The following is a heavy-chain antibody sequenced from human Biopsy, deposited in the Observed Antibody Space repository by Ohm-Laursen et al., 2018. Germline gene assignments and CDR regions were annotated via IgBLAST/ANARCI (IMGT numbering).Heavy chain of an antibody. J-gene: IGHJ4*02. CDR2: ISSGGRA. Sequence: SDTLSLTCTVSGGSLSGYYWNWIRQPPGKGLQVIGYISSGGRAKYNPSLKSRLTISLDTSKDQLSLRLSSVTAADSAIYYCARERQFRFLEGAFDYWGQGILVTVSS. V-gene: IGHV4-59*01. D-gene: IGHD3-3*01. CDR1: GGSLSGYY. CDR3: ARERQFRFLEGAFDY.